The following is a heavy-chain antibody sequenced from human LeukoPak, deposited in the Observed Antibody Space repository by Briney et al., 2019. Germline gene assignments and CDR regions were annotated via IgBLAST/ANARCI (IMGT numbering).Heavy chain of an antibody. D-gene: IGHD3-3*01. J-gene: IGHJ4*02. V-gene: IGHV3-23*01. CDR2: ISASGGST. Sequence: GGSLRLSCAASGFTFNNYAMNWVRQSPGKGLEWVSVISASGGSTNYADSVEGRFTISRDNSKNTLYLQMNSLRADDTAVYYCAKDRWSGGWDRAPTFDYWGQGTLVSVSS. CDR3: AKDRWSGGWDRAPTFDY. CDR1: GFTFNNYA.